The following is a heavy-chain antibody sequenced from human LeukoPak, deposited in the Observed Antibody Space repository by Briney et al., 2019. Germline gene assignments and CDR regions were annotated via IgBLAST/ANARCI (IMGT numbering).Heavy chain of an antibody. CDR2: IIPIFGTA. J-gene: IGHJ5*02. CDR1: GGTFSSYA. Sequence: SVKVSCKASGGTFSSYAISWVRQAPGQGLEWMGGIIPIFGTADYAQKFQGRVTITTDESTSTAYMELSSLRSEDTAVYYCARRRVADSNWFDPWGQGTLVTVSS. V-gene: IGHV1-69*05. D-gene: IGHD2-15*01. CDR3: ARRRVADSNWFDP.